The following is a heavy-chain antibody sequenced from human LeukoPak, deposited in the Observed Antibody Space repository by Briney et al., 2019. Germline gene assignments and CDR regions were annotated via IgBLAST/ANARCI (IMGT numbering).Heavy chain of an antibody. CDR3: AKPGIAAASTSPNWFDP. V-gene: IGHV3-30*18. CDR1: GFTFSSYG. Sequence: GGSLRLSCAASGFTFSSYGMHWVRQAPGKGLEWVAVISYDGSNKYYADSVKGRFTISRDNSKNTLYLRMNSLRAEDTAVYYCAKPGIAAASTSPNWFDPWGQGTLVTVSS. CDR2: ISYDGSNK. J-gene: IGHJ5*02. D-gene: IGHD6-13*01.